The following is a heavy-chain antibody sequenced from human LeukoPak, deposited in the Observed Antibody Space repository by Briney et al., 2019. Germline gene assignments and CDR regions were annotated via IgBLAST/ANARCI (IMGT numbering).Heavy chain of an antibody. V-gene: IGHV4-4*02. Sequence: SGTLSLTCAVSGGSIRSSNWWSWVRQPPGKGLEWIGEIYHSGGTTNHNPSLKSRVTISVDKSKNQFSLQLSSVTAADTALYYCARPTGRGGYPTDPFDIWGQGTMVTVSS. CDR3: ARPTGRGGYPTDPFDI. CDR2: IYHSGGTT. D-gene: IGHD6-25*01. CDR1: GGSIRSSNW. J-gene: IGHJ3*02.